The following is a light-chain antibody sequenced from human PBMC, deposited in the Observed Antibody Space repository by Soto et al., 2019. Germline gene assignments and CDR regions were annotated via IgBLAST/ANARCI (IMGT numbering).Light chain of an antibody. CDR1: QSVSSTY. V-gene: IGKV3-20*01. J-gene: IGKJ5*01. Sequence: EIVLTQSPGILSLSPGERATLSCRASQSVSSTYLAWYQQKPGQAPRLLIHGASSRATGIPDRFSGSGFGTDFTLTISRLEPEDFAVYYCQYYSSSLSITFGQGTRLDMK. CDR2: GAS. CDR3: QYYSSSLSIT.